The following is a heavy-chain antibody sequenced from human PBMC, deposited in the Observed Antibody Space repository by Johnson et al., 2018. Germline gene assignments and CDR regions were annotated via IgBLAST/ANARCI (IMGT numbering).Heavy chain of an antibody. CDR2: ISWNSGSI. D-gene: IGHD1-26*01. Sequence: VQLVQSGGGLVQPGRSLRLSCAASGFTFDDYAMHWVRQAPGKGLEWVSGISWNSGSIGYADSVKGRFTISRDNAKNSLYLQMNSLRAEDTALYYCAKDRGSGGYYDGMDGGGQGTTVTVSS. J-gene: IGHJ6*01. CDR1: GFTFDDYA. V-gene: IGHV3-9*01. CDR3: AKDRGSGGYYDGMDG.